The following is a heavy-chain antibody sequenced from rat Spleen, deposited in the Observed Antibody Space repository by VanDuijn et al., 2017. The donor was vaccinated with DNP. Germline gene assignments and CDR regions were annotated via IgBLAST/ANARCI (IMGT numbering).Heavy chain of an antibody. CDR1: GLSLTSNS. D-gene: IGHD1-12*03. CDR3: ARMGYDGYYHGYYYVMDA. Sequence: QVQLKESGPGLVQPSQTLSLTCTVSGLSLTSNSVSWIRQPPGTGLEWMGVIWSNGGTDYNSAIKSRLSISRDTSKSQVLLKMNSLQTEDTAMYFCARMGYDGYYHGYYYVMDAWGQGASVTVSS. J-gene: IGHJ4*01. V-gene: IGHV2-47*01. CDR2: IWSNGGT.